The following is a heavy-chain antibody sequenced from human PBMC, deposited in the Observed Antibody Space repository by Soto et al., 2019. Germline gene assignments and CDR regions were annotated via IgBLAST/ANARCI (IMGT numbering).Heavy chain of an antibody. CDR1: GYTFTSYG. V-gene: IGHV1-18*01. J-gene: IGHJ6*03. Sequence: VASVKVSCKASGYTFTSYGISWVRQAPGQGLEWMGWISAYNGNTNYAQKLQGRVTMTTDTSTSTAYMELRSLRSDDTAVYYCARVSQQLVPPYYYYYYMDVWGKGTTVTVSS. CDR3: ARVSQQLVPPYYYYYYMDV. CDR2: ISAYNGNT. D-gene: IGHD6-13*01.